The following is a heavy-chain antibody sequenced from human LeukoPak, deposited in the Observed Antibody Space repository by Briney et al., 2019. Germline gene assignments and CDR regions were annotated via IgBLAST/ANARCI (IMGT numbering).Heavy chain of an antibody. D-gene: IGHD4-23*01. V-gene: IGHV1-69*13. CDR3: AGGGGNAFGYFDY. Sequence: ASVKVSCKASGGTFSSYAISWVRQAPGQGLEWMGGIIPIFGTANYAQKFQGRATITADESTSTAYMEPSSLRSEDTAVYYCAGGGGNAFGYFDYWGQGTLVTVSS. J-gene: IGHJ4*02. CDR1: GGTFSSYA. CDR2: IIPIFGTA.